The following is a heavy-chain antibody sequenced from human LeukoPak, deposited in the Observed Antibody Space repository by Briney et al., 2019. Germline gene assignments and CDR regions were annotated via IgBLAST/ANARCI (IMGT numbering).Heavy chain of an antibody. CDR1: GGSISSYY. Sequence: SETLSLTCTVSGGSISSYYWSWIRQSPGKGLEWIGYIFYIGSTNYNPSLKSRVTISVDTSKNQFSLKLSSVTAADTAVYYCAREMWTASDTGNPFDYWGQGALVTVSS. D-gene: IGHD1-14*01. CDR3: AREMWTASDTGNPFDY. CDR2: IFYIGST. V-gene: IGHV4-59*12. J-gene: IGHJ4*02.